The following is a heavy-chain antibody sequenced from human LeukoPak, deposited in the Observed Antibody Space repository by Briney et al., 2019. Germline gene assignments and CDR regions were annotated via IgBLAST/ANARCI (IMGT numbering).Heavy chain of an antibody. V-gene: IGHV3-11*01. CDR2: ISSSGSTI. CDR1: GFTFSDYY. Sequence: GGSLRLSCAASGFTFSDYYMSWIRQAPEKGLEWVSYISSSGSTIYYADSVKGRFTISRDNAKNSLYLQMNSLRAEDTAVYYCARGNKLLWFGVYFDPWGQGTLVTVSS. CDR3: ARGNKLLWFGVYFDP. J-gene: IGHJ5*02. D-gene: IGHD3-10*01.